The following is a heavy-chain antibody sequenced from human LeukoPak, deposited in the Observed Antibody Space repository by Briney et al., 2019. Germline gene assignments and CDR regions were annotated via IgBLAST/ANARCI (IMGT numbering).Heavy chain of an antibody. D-gene: IGHD1-14*01. J-gene: IGHJ4*02. CDR2: IKQDGSEK. CDR1: GFTFSSYG. Sequence: GGSLRLSCAASGFTFSSYGMHWVRQAPGKGLEWVANIKQDGSEKFYVDSVKGRFTISRDNAKNSLYLQMNSLRAEDTALYYCTRSPDGFDYWGQGTLVTVSS. V-gene: IGHV3-7*03. CDR3: TRSPDGFDY.